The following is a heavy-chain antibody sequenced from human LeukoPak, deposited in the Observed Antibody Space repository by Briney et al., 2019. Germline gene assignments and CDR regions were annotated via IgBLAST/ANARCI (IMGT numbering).Heavy chain of an antibody. CDR3: ARGWRFYYGSGRSDAFDI. CDR2: IYTGGST. V-gene: IGHV4-4*07. Sequence: SETLSLTCTVSGGSISSYYWSWIRQPAGKGLEWIGHIYTGGSTNYNPSLKSRVTMSVDTSKNQFSLKLSSVTAADTAVYFCARGWRFYYGSGRSDAFDIWGQGTMVTVSS. CDR1: GGSISSYY. D-gene: IGHD3-10*01. J-gene: IGHJ3*02.